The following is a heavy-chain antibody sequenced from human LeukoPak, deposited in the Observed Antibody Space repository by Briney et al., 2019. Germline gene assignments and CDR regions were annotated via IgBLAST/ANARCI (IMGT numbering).Heavy chain of an antibody. CDR3: ATGAPTVTALGDAFDI. Sequence: SVKVSCKASGGTFSSYAISWVRQAPGQGLEWMGGIIPIFGTANYAQKFQGRVTITTDESTGTAYMELSSLRSEDTAVYYCATGAPTVTALGDAFDIWGQGTMVTVSS. D-gene: IGHD4-17*01. CDR2: IIPIFGTA. CDR1: GGTFSSYA. V-gene: IGHV1-69*05. J-gene: IGHJ3*02.